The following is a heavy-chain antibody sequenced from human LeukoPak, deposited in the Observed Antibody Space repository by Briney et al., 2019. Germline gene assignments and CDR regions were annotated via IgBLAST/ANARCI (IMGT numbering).Heavy chain of an antibody. Sequence: QPSETLSLTCSVSGGSISPYYWSWIRQPPGKGLEWIGYIYYSGSTNYNPSLKSRVTISVDTSKNQFSLKLSSVTAADTAVYYCARGGIAAAGIAYYGMDVWGQGTTVTVSS. CDR2: IYYSGST. CDR3: ARGGIAAAGIAYYGMDV. J-gene: IGHJ6*02. D-gene: IGHD6-13*01. CDR1: GGSISPYY. V-gene: IGHV4-59*01.